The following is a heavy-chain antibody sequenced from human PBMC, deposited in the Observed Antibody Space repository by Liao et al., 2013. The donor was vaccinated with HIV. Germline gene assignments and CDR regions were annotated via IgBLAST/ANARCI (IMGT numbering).Heavy chain of an antibody. CDR1: GASVSSGSYY. CDR2: VYTSGST. Sequence: QVQLQESGPGLVKPSQTLSLTCTVSGASVSSGSYYWSWIRQPAGKGLEWIGRVYTSGSTNYNPSLKTRVTISLDTSKNQFSLELSSVTAADTAVYYCARDCSSTSCYRDFDYWGQGTLVTVSS. V-gene: IGHV4-61*02. J-gene: IGHJ4*02. CDR3: ARDCSSTSCYRDFDY. D-gene: IGHD2-2*02.